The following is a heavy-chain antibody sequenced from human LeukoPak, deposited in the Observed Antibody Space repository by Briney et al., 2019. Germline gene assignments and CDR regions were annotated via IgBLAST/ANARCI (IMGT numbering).Heavy chain of an antibody. J-gene: IGHJ3*02. D-gene: IGHD4-17*01. V-gene: IGHV3-30*18. CDR1: TFNFSDYG. CDR3: AKPDGDYVGQLDAFDI. Sequence: GGSLRLSCGDSTFNFSDYGMHWVRQAPGKGLEWLALISYDGRTKFYADSLKGRFTISRDNSKNTLYLQMNSLRAEDTAVFYCAKPDGDYVGQLDAFDIWGQGTMVTVSS. CDR2: ISYDGRTK.